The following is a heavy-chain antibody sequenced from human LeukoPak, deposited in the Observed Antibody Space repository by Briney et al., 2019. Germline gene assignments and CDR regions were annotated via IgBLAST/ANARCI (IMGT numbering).Heavy chain of an antibody. Sequence: SGVPLSIYWWSCIPPPPGKGLEGVSYLSGCGGSRYYSDSVQGRFTISRDNSKNTLYLQMNSLRAEDTAVYYCAKVGYYESRDYYGMDVWGQGTTVTVSS. CDR1: GVPLSIYW. CDR3: AKVGYYESRDYYGMDV. V-gene: IGHV3-23*01. CDR2: LSGCGGSR. J-gene: IGHJ6*02. D-gene: IGHD3-22*01.